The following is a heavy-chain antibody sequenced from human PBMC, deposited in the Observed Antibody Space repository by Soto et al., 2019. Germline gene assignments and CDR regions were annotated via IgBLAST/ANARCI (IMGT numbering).Heavy chain of an antibody. CDR1: RFTFSSYA. CDR3: ARPLWRDDYNWGYFDL. D-gene: IGHD4-4*01. V-gene: IGHV3-30-3*01. J-gene: IGHJ2*01. Sequence: LRLSCAASRFTFSSYAMHWVRQAPGKGLEWVAVISYDGSNKYYADSVKGRFTISRDNSKNTLYLQMNSLRTEDTAVYYCARPLWRDDYNWGYFDLWGRGTLVTVSS. CDR2: ISYDGSNK.